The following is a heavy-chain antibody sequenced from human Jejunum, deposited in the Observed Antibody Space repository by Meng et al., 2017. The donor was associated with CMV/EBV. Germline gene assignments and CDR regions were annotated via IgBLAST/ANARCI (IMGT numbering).Heavy chain of an antibody. CDR2: MNPNSANT. J-gene: IGHJ4*02. Sequence: CKASGDTFTSYEINWMRQATGQGLEWMGWMNPNSANTGYAQKLQGRVTMTRNTSISTAYMELSSLRSEDTAVYYCANSRSRGIPDYWGQGTLVTVSS. CDR3: ANSRSRGIPDY. D-gene: IGHD3-16*01. V-gene: IGHV1-8*01. CDR1: GDTFTSYE.